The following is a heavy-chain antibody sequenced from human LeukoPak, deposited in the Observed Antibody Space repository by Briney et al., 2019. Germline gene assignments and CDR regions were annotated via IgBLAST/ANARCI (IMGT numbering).Heavy chain of an antibody. V-gene: IGHV4-34*09. CDR1: GGSFSGYY. J-gene: IGHJ4*02. CDR3: ARANYYDSTGHLPVVYPSDF. CDR2: IYHSGNT. D-gene: IGHD3-22*01. Sequence: SETLSLTCAVYGGSFSGYYWSWIRQDPAKGLEWIGYIYHSGNTYYNPSLKSRVTISLDTSKNQFSLKLKSVTAADTAVYYCARANYYDSTGHLPVVYPSDFWGQGTLVTVSS.